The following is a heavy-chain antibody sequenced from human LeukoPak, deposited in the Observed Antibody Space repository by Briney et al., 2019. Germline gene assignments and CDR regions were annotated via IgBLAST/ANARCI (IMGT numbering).Heavy chain of an antibody. CDR1: GYSFTSYG. V-gene: IGHV1-18*01. D-gene: IGHD6-19*01. J-gene: IGHJ2*01. CDR2: ISAYNGNT. Sequence: ASVKVSCKASGYSFTSYGISWVRQAPGQGLEWMGWISAYNGNTNYAQKLQGRVTMTTDTSTSTAYMELRSLRSDDTAVYYCARSSIPEQWLGKHWYFDLWGRGTLVSVSS. CDR3: ARSSIPEQWLGKHWYFDL.